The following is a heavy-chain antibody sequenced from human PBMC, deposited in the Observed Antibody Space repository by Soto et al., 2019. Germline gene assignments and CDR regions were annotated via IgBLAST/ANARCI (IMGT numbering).Heavy chain of an antibody. V-gene: IGHV3-43*01. CDR1: GFTFDDYT. CDR3: AKDIWSRGSTRLFYYYYGMDV. J-gene: IGHJ6*02. CDR2: ISWDGGST. D-gene: IGHD2-2*01. Sequence: GGSLRLSCAASGFTFDDYTIHWVRQVPGKGLEWVSLISWDGGSTYYADSVKGRFTISRDNSKNSLYLQMNSLRAEDTAMYYCAKDIWSRGSTRLFYYYYGMDVWGQGTTVTVSS.